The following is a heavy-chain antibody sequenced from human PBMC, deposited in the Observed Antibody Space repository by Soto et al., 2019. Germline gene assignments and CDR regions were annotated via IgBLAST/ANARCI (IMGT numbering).Heavy chain of an antibody. J-gene: IGHJ6*02. Sequence: GSLRISCAASGFTFSNAWMNWVRQAPGKGLEWVGRIKSKTDGGTTDYAAPVKGRFTISRDDSKNTLYLQMNSLKTEDTAVYYCTTQQLVLRPDYYGMDVWGQGTTVTVSS. CDR3: TTQQLVLRPDYYGMDV. CDR2: IKSKTDGGTT. V-gene: IGHV3-15*07. D-gene: IGHD6-6*01. CDR1: GFTFSNAW.